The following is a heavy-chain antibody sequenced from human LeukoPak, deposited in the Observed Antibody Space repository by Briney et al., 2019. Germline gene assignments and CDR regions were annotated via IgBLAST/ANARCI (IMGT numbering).Heavy chain of an antibody. CDR3: ARDRYYDSSGYYYFDY. D-gene: IGHD3-22*01. Sequence: ASVKVSCKASGYTFTGYYMHWVRQAPGQGLEWMGWINPNSGGTNYAQKFQGRVTMTRDTSISTAYMELSRLRSDDTAAYYCARDRYYDSSGYYYFDYWGQGTLVTVSS. CDR2: INPNSGGT. V-gene: IGHV1-2*02. CDR1: GYTFTGYY. J-gene: IGHJ4*02.